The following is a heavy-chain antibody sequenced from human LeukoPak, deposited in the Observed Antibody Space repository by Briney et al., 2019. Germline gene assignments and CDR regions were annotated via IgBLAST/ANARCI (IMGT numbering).Heavy chain of an antibody. Sequence: SVKVSCKASGRIFIKYSITWVRQAPGQGLEWMGGIMSVFETPTYAQRFQGRVNITADESTRTTYMELHSLTSEDKAVYYCASLVTSGSGSSWGQGTLVTVSS. D-gene: IGHD3-10*01. CDR2: IMSVFETP. V-gene: IGHV1-69*01. CDR3: ASLVTSGSGSS. CDR1: GRIFIKYS. J-gene: IGHJ4*02.